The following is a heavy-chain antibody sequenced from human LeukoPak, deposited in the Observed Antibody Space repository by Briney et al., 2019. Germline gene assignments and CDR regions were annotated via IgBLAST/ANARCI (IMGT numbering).Heavy chain of an antibody. J-gene: IGHJ6*02. CDR1: GFTFSSYG. CDR2: ISYDGSNK. Sequence: GRSLRLSCAASGFTFSSYGMHWVRQAPGKGLEWVAVISYDGSNKYYADSVKGRFTISRDNSKNTLYLQMNSLRAEDTAVYYCAKDLGRGYGMDVWGQGTTVTVSS. D-gene: IGHD1-26*01. V-gene: IGHV3-30*18. CDR3: AKDLGRGYGMDV.